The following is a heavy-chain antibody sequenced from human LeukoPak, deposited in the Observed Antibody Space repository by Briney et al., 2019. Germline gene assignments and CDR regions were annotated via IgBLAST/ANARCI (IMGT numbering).Heavy chain of an antibody. CDR1: GFTFSSYS. Sequence: GSLRLSCAASGFTFSSYSMNWVRQAPGKGLEWVSSISSSSSYIYYADSVKGRFTISRDNAKNSLYLQMNSLRAEDTAVYYCSRSYSSGLNDAFDIWGQGTMVTVSS. D-gene: IGHD3-22*01. CDR3: SRSYSSGLNDAFDI. CDR2: ISSSSSYI. V-gene: IGHV3-21*01. J-gene: IGHJ3*02.